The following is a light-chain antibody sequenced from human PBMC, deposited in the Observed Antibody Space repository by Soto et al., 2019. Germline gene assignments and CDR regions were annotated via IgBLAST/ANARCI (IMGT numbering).Light chain of an antibody. CDR3: QQYRANST. V-gene: IGKV1-5*03. J-gene: IGKJ1*01. CDR2: KAS. CDR1: QSISSW. Sequence: DIQMTQSPSTLSASVGDRVTITCRASQSISSWLAWYQQKPGTAPKLLIYKASTLQSGVPSRFSGSGSGTEFTLTISSLQPDDSATYYCQQYRANSTLGQGPKV.